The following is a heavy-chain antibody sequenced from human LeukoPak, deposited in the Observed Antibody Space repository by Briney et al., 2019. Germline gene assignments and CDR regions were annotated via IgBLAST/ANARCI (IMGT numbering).Heavy chain of an antibody. CDR1: GGTFSSYA. J-gene: IGHJ4*02. CDR2: IIPIFGTA. CDR3: ARVLNYGDSHYFDY. D-gene: IGHD4-17*01. Sequence: GSSVKVSCKASGGTFSSYAISWVRQAPGQGLEWMGGIIPIFGTANYAQKFQGRVTITADESTSTAYMELSSLRSEDTAVYYCARVLNYGDSHYFDYWGQGTLVTVSS. V-gene: IGHV1-69*01.